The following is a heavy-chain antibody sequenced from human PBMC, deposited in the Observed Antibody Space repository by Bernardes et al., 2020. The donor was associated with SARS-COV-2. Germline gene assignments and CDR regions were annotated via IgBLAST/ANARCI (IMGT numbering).Heavy chain of an antibody. J-gene: IGHJ6*02. D-gene: IGHD3-16*02. CDR2: INPNSGGT. Sequence: ASVQVSCKASGYTFTGYYMHWVRQAPGQGLEWMGWINPNSGGTTYAQKFQGWVTMTRDTSISTAYMELSRLRSDDTAVYYCARAGGNYRLYYYGMDVWGQGTTVTVSS. CDR1: GYTFTGYY. V-gene: IGHV1-2*04. CDR3: ARAGGNYRLYYYGMDV.